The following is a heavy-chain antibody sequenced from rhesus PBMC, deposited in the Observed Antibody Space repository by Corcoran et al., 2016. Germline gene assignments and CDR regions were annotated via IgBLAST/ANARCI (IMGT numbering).Heavy chain of an antibody. V-gene: IGHV4-173*01. J-gene: IGHJ5-2*02. Sequence: QVQLQESGPGLVTPSETLSPTCAVSGGSISSGYYYWSWIRQPPGKGLEWIGRISGSGGSTDYNPSLKSRVTISTDTSKNQFSLKLSSVTAADTAVYYCASLLDVWGRGVLVTVSS. CDR2: ISGSGGST. CDR3: ASLLDV. CDR1: GGSISSGYYY.